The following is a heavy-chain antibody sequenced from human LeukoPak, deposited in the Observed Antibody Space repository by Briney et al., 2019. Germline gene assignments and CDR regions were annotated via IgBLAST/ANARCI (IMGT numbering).Heavy chain of an antibody. Sequence: QPGGSLRLSCAASGFTFDDYAMPWVRQAPGKGLEWVSGISWNSGSIGYADSVKGRFTISRDNAKNSLYLQMNSLRAEDTALYYCAKATSGEYYYDSSGYHYADWGQGTLVTVSS. CDR2: ISWNSGSI. CDR1: GFTFDDYA. D-gene: IGHD3-22*01. V-gene: IGHV3-9*01. CDR3: AKATSGEYYYDSSGYHYAD. J-gene: IGHJ4*02.